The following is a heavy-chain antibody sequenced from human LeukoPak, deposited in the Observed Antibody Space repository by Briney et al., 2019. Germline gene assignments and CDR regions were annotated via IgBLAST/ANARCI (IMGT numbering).Heavy chain of an antibody. D-gene: IGHD3-3*01. CDR2: INHSGST. J-gene: IGHJ6*04. CDR3: ARKGGDYDFWSAMDV. V-gene: IGHV4-34*01. Sequence: PSETLSLTCAVYGGSFSGYYWSWLRQPPGKGLEWIGEINHSGSTNYNPSLKSRVTISVDTSKNQFSLKLSSVTAADTAVYYCARKGGDYDFWSAMDVWGKGTTVTVSS. CDR1: GGSFSGYY.